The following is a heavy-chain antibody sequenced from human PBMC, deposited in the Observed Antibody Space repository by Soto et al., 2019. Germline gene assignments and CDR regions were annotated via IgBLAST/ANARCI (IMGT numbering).Heavy chain of an antibody. CDR2: INHYGST. Sequence: SETLSLTCAVYGGSFSGYYLSWIRQPPGKGLEWIGEINHYGSTNQNPSLKSRVTLSIDTSKNQFSLKLSSVTAADTAVYYCAREACSTTSCYHDWGQGTTVTVSS. V-gene: IGHV4-34*01. D-gene: IGHD2-2*01. CDR3: AREACSTTSCYHD. J-gene: IGHJ6*02. CDR1: GGSFSGYY.